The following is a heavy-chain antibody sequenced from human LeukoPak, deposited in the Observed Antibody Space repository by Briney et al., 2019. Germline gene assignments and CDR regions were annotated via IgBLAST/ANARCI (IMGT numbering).Heavy chain of an antibody. CDR2: INPNSGGT. CDR3: ASARLLFGPIDY. J-gene: IGHJ4*02. CDR1: GYTFTGYY. D-gene: IGHD2-21*01. Sequence: ASVKVSCKASGYTFTGYYMHWVRQAPGQGLEWMGWINPNSGGTNYAQKFRGRVTMTRDTSISTAYMELSRLRSDDTAVYYCASARLLFGPIDYWGQGTLVTVSS. V-gene: IGHV1-2*02.